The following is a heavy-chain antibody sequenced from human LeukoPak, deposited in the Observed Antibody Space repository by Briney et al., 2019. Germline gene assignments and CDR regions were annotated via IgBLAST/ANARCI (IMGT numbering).Heavy chain of an antibody. D-gene: IGHD6-13*01. Sequence: SETLSLTCTVSGGSISSYYWSWVRQPPGKGLEWIGDLYYSGITHYNPSLKSRVTISVDTSKSQFSLRLTSVTAADTAVYYCARSYSSSWDYWGRGTLVTVSS. CDR3: ARSYSSSWDY. V-gene: IGHV4-59*01. CDR1: GGSISSYY. J-gene: IGHJ4*02. CDR2: LYYSGIT.